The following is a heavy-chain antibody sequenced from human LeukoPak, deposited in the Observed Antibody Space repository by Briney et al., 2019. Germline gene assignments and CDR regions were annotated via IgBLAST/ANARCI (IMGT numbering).Heavy chain of an antibody. CDR2: IYYSGSA. Sequence: PSETLSLTCTVSGDSISSGGYYWSWIRQHPGKGLEWIGYIYYSGSAYYNPFLKSRVSISVDTSKNQFSLKLTSVTAADTALYFCARDYSRGYAWFDPWGQGILATVSS. D-gene: IGHD5-12*01. V-gene: IGHV4-31*03. J-gene: IGHJ5*02. CDR3: ARDYSRGYAWFDP. CDR1: GDSISSGGYY.